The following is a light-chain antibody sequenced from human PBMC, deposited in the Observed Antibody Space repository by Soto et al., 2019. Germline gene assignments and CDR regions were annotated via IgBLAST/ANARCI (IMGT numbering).Light chain of an antibody. V-gene: IGLV2-23*01. CDR2: EGS. CDR1: SSDVGSYNL. J-gene: IGLJ2*01. CDR3: CSYAVRRGPV. Sequence: QSALTQPASVSGSPGQSITISCTGTSSDVGSYNLVSWYQQHPGKAPKLMIYEGSKRPSGVSNRFSGSKSGNTASLTISGLQAEDEADYYCCSYAVRRGPVFGGGTKLTVL.